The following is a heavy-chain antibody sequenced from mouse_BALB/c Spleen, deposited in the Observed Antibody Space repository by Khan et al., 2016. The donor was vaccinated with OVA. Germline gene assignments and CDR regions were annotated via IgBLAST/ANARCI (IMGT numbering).Heavy chain of an antibody. V-gene: IGHV3-2*02. D-gene: IGHD1-1*01. CDR2: ISYSGNT. Sequence: EVQLVESGPGLVKPSQSLSLTCTVTGYSITTDYAWNWIRQFPGNKLEWMGYISYSGNTKYNPSLKSRISITRDTSKNQFFLQLKSVTTEDTARYYCARVYGGGFAYWGQGTTLTVSS. CDR1: GYSITTDYA. CDR3: ARVYGGGFAY. J-gene: IGHJ2*01.